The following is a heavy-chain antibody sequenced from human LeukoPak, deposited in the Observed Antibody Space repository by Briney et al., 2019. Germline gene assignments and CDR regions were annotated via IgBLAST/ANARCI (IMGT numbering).Heavy chain of an antibody. D-gene: IGHD3-22*01. Sequence: SGTLSLTCTVSAGSISSSDYYWGWIRQSPGKGRGWIWRMSCSGNTCCNPSLTVRVTISVFTAKNHFSLRLSSVTTADTAVYYCARLTHSYSSDTSGYYPYYYMHVWGKGTRVTVSS. J-gene: IGHJ6*03. V-gene: IGHV4-39*02. CDR1: AGSISSSDYY. CDR3: ARLTHSYSSDTSGYYPYYYMHV. CDR2: MSCSGNT.